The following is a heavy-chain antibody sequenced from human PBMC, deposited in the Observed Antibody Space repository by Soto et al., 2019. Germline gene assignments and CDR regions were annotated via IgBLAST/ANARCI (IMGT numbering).Heavy chain of an antibody. V-gene: IGHV4-59*01. CDR2: IYYSGST. CDR3: ARAMGRGSYLDY. D-gene: IGHD1-26*01. Sequence: QVQLQESGPGLVKPSETLSLTCTVSGGSISSYYWSWIRQPPGKGLEWIGYIYYSGSTNYNPSLKSRVTISVDTSKNQFSLKLSSVTAADTAVYYCARAMGRGSYLDYWGQGTLVTVSS. J-gene: IGHJ4*02. CDR1: GGSISSYY.